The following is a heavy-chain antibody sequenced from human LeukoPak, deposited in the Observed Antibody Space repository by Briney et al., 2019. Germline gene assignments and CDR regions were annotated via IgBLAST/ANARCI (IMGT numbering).Heavy chain of an antibody. CDR2: IYYSGST. CDR3: ARGADSSGFG. J-gene: IGHJ4*02. CDR1: GGSISSSSYY. Sequence: SETLSLTCTVSGGSISSSSYYWGWIRQPPGKGLEWIGSIYYSGSTYYNPSLKSQVTISVDTSKNQFSLKLSSVTAADTAVYYCARGADSSGFGWGQGTLVTVSS. V-gene: IGHV4-39*01. D-gene: IGHD6-19*01.